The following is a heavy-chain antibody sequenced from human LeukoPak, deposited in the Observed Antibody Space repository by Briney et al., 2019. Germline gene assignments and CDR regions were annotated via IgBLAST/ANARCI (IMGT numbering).Heavy chain of an antibody. V-gene: IGHV3-15*01. J-gene: IGHJ4*02. CDR1: GFTFSNAW. D-gene: IGHD3-16*02. CDR2: IKSKTAGGTT. CDR3: TTGDDYIWGSYPDY. Sequence: GGSLRLSCAASGFTFSNAWMSWVRQAPGKGLEWVGRIKSKTAGGTTDYAAPVKGRFTISRDDSKNTLYLQMNSLKTEDTAVYYCTTGDDYIWGSYPDYWGQGTLVTVSS.